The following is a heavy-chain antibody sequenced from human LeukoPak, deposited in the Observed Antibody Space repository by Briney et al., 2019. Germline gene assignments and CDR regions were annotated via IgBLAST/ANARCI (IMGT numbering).Heavy chain of an antibody. CDR1: GGTFSSYA. D-gene: IGHD5-12*01. Sequence: GASVKVSCKASGGTFSSYAISWVRQAPGQGLEWMGRIIPILGIANYAQKFQGRVTITADESTSTAYMELSSLRSEDTAVYYCARNFPIVATMGSDYWGQGTLVTVSS. J-gene: IGHJ4*02. CDR2: IIPILGIA. CDR3: ARNFPIVATMGSDY. V-gene: IGHV1-69*04.